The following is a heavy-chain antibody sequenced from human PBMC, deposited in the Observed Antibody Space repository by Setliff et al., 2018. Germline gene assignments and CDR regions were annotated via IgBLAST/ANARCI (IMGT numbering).Heavy chain of an antibody. CDR3: ATPSGGYYYDSSGYFRGAWYMDV. CDR2: INHSGST. Sequence: SETLSLTCAVYGGSFSAYYWSWIRQPPGKGLEWIGEINHSGSTIYNPSLKSRVTISVDTSTNQFSLMLNSVTAADAAVYYCATPSGGYYYDSSGYFRGAWYMDVWGKGTTVTVSS. D-gene: IGHD3-22*01. J-gene: IGHJ6*03. V-gene: IGHV4-34*01. CDR1: GGSFSAYY.